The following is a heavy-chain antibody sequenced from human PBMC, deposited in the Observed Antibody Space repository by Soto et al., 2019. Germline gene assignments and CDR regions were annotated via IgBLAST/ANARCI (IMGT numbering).Heavy chain of an antibody. CDR3: ARSRYFGELLHFDY. V-gene: IGHV3-74*01. CDR1: GFTFTSYW. Sequence: EVQLVQSGGGLIQPGGSLRLSCAASGFTFTSYWMHWVRQPPGKGLVWVSRVNSDGSSTTYADSVKGRFTISRDNAKNTLYLQMNCLRAEDTAVYYCARSRYFGELLHFDYWGQGSLVTVSS. CDR2: VNSDGSST. J-gene: IGHJ4*02. D-gene: IGHD3-10*01.